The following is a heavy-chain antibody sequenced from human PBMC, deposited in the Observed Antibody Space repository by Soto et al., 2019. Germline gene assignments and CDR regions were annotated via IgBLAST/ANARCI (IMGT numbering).Heavy chain of an antibody. Sequence: PGGSLRLSCAASGFTFSSYWMSWVRQAPGKGLEWVANIKQDGSEKYYVDSVKGRFTISRDNAKNSLYLQMNSLRAEDTAVYYCARTVVVPAEFYYYYYGMDVWGQGTTVTVYS. CDR1: GFTFSSYW. D-gene: IGHD2-2*01. CDR3: ARTVVVPAEFYYYYYGMDV. V-gene: IGHV3-7*01. CDR2: IKQDGSEK. J-gene: IGHJ6*02.